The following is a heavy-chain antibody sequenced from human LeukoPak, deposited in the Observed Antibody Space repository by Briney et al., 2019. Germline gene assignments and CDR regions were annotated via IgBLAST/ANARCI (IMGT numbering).Heavy chain of an antibody. V-gene: IGHV4-39*07. CDR3: ARTPVAGDILTGYWD. Sequence: SETLSLTCTVSGGSISSSSYYWGWIRQPPGKGLEWIGSIYYSGNTYYNPSLKSRVTISVDTSKNQFSLKLSSVTAADTAVYYCARTPVAGDILTGYWDWGQGTLVTVSS. J-gene: IGHJ4*02. CDR1: GGSISSSSYY. CDR2: IYYSGNT. D-gene: IGHD3-9*01.